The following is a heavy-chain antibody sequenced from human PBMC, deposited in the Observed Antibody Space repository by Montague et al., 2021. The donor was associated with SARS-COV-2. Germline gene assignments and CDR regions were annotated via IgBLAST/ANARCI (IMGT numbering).Heavy chain of an antibody. V-gene: IGHV3-23*01. D-gene: IGHD6-13*01. CDR1: GFTFSSYA. CDR2: ISGSGGST. Sequence: SLRLSCAASGFTFSSYAMSWVRQAPGKGLEWVSSISGSGGSTYYADSVKGRFTISRDNSKNTLYLQMNSLRAEDTAVYYCAKDYSPPEYSSSWPNSFDIWGQGTMVTVSS. CDR3: AKDYSPPEYSSSWPNSFDI. J-gene: IGHJ3*02.